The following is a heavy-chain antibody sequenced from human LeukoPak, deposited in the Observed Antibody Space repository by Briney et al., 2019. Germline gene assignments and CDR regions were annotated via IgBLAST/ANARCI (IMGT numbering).Heavy chain of an antibody. D-gene: IGHD2-2*01. CDR2: MNPNSGNT. V-gene: IGHV1-8*01. J-gene: IGHJ6*02. Sequence: GASVKVSCKASGYTFTSYDINWVRQATGQGLEWMGWMNPNSGNTGYAQKFQGRVTMTRNTSISTAYVELSSLRSEDTAVYYCARGSYCSSTSCYRRFYGSFYYYGMDVWGQGTTVTVSS. CDR3: ARGSYCSSTSCYRRFYGSFYYYGMDV. CDR1: GYTFTSYD.